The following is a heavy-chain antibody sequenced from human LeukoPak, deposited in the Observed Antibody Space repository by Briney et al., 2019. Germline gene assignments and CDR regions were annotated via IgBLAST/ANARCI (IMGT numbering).Heavy chain of an antibody. Sequence: ASVKVSCKASGGSFNTYGLSWVRQAPGQGLEWMGGIIPIFGTANYAQKFQGRATITADESTSTAYMELSSLRSEDTAVYYCASSGYSGYDGDAFDIWGQGTLVTVSS. V-gene: IGHV1-69*13. CDR3: ASSGYSGYDGDAFDI. J-gene: IGHJ3*02. D-gene: IGHD5-12*01. CDR2: IIPIFGTA. CDR1: GGSFNTYG.